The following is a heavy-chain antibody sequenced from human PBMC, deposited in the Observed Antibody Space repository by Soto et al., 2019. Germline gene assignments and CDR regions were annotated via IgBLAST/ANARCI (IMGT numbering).Heavy chain of an antibody. CDR1: GDTISTGGYT. CDR3: ARQPLHRVGSSISTLDI. J-gene: IGHJ3*02. D-gene: IGHD6-6*01. CDR2: VNHGGTS. V-gene: IGHV4-39*01. Sequence: SETLSLTCDVSGDTISTGGYTWDWIRQPPGKGLEWIGEVNHGGTSNYNPSLKSRAIISVDTSKNQFSLNLTSVTAADTALYYCARQPLHRVGSSISTLDIWGQGTVVTVSS.